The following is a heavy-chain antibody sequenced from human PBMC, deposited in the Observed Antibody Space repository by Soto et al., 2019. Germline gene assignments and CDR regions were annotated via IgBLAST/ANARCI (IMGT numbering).Heavy chain of an antibody. CDR3: GRWNGFGDS. Sequence: GGSLRLSCAVSGFSLGPYGVTWVRQTPEKGLEWVTGFSGGSGAIFYADSVRGRFTISRDSSTAYLQMNNLRPEDTAVYFCGRWNGFGDSWGQGSLVTVSS. CDR2: FSGGSGAI. J-gene: IGHJ4*02. D-gene: IGHD1-1*01. V-gene: IGHV3-23*01. CDR1: GFSLGPYG.